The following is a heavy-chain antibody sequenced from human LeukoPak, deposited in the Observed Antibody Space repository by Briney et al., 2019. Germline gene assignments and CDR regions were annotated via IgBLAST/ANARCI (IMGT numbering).Heavy chain of an antibody. J-gene: IGHJ4*02. CDR3: AREPLGYYFDY. CDR1: GFTFSSYA. Sequence: GGSLRLSCAASGFTFSSYAMHWVRQAPGKGLEWVAVISYDGSNKYYADSVKGRFTISRDNSKNTLYLQMNSLRAEDTAVYYCAREPLGYYFDYWGQGILVTVSS. V-gene: IGHV3-30-3*01. CDR2: ISYDGSNK.